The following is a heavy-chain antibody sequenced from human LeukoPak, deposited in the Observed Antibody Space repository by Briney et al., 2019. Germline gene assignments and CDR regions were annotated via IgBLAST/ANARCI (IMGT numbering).Heavy chain of an antibody. CDR3: ARGIRDCSRTTCYQPFDY. CDR2: VYSGGHT. V-gene: IGHV3-53*01. D-gene: IGHD2-2*01. J-gene: IGHJ4*02. CDR1: GLIVSNNY. Sequence: GGSLRLSCAASGLIVSNNYMSWVRQAPGKGLEWVSIVYSGGHTYYADSVKRRFTISRDKSKNTLYLQMSSLRAEDTAVYYCARGIRDCSRTTCYQPFDYWGQGALVTVSS.